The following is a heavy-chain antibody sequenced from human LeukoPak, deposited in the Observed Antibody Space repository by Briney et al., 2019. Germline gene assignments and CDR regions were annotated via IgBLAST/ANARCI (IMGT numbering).Heavy chain of an antibody. D-gene: IGHD5-12*01. CDR2: IYPGDSDT. J-gene: IGHJ4*02. V-gene: IGHV5-51*01. CDR1: GYNFTSYW. CDR3: ARHEGPAWLSLDY. Sequence: KAGESLQISCKGSGYNFTSYWIGGVRQVPGKGLEWMGIIYPGDSDTRYSPSFQGQVTISADKSISTAYLQWSSLKASDTAMYYCARHEGPAWLSLDYWGQGTLVTVSS.